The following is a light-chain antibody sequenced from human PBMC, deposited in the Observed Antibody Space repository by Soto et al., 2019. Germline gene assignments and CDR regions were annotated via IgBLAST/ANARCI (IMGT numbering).Light chain of an antibody. CDR2: GAS. CDR1: QSVSRSY. CDR3: QQRDKSIT. J-gene: IGKJ5*01. Sequence: EILLTQSPCTLSLSPGERATLFCRASQSVSRSYLAWYQQKPGHAPSLLIYGASSRATGIPDRLSGSGSGTDFTLTISRLEPEDFPVYYCQQRDKSITFGQGTRLEIK. V-gene: IGKV3D-20*02.